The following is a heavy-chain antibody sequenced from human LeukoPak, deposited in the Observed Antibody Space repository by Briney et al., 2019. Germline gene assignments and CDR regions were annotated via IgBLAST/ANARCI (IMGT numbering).Heavy chain of an antibody. J-gene: IGHJ6*02. V-gene: IGHV1-69*02. CDR1: GGTFSSYT. D-gene: IGHD6-19*01. CDR2: IIPILGIA. CDR3: ARTYSSGSANYYYYYGMDV. Sequence: SVKASCKASGGTFSSYTISWVRQAPGQGLEWMGRIIPILGIANYAQKFQGRVTITADKSTSTAYMELSSLRSEDTAVYYCARTYSSGSANYYYYYGMDVWGQGTTVTVSS.